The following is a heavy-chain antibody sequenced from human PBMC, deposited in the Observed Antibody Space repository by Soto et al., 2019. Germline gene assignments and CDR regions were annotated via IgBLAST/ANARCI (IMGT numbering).Heavy chain of an antibody. V-gene: IGHV3-9*01. Sequence: SPLRACAASGFTCDDYAMHWVRQAPGKGLEWVSGISWDSGSIGYADSVKVRFTISRDNAKNSLYLQMNSLRAEDTALYYCERALYLGYCSGGRCYGLDYWGQGTLVTVYS. D-gene: IGHD2-15*01. CDR3: ERALYLGYCSGGRCYGLDY. CDR2: ISWDSGSI. J-gene: IGHJ4*02. CDR1: GFTCDDYA.